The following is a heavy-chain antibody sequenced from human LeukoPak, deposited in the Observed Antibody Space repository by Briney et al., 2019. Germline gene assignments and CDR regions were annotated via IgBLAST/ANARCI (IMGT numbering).Heavy chain of an antibody. V-gene: IGHV3-21*01. CDR3: ARDYSGSYWELFDC. D-gene: IGHD1-26*01. Sequence: PGGSLRLSCAASGFTFSSYSMNWVRQAPGKGLEWVSSISSSSSYIYYADSVKGRFTISRDNAKNSLYLQMNSLRAEDTAVYYCARDYSGSYWELFDCWGQGTLVTVSS. CDR2: ISSSSSYI. J-gene: IGHJ4*02. CDR1: GFTFSSYS.